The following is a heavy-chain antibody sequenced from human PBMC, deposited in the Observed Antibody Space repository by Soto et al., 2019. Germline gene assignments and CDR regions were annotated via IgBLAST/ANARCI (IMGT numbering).Heavy chain of an antibody. Sequence: PSETLSLTCAVYGGSFTEYYWNWDRQYPGKGLEWIGDISHTGGAKYNPSLKSRVAMSMDKSKNQLFLNMNSVTAADTAPYYCTFCTFSSRTCSGFWRERSLVTVS. CDR1: GGSFTEYY. CDR2: ISHTGGA. D-gene: IGHD3-3*01. V-gene: IGHV4-34*01. CDR3: TFCTFSSRTCSGF. J-gene: IGHJ1*01.